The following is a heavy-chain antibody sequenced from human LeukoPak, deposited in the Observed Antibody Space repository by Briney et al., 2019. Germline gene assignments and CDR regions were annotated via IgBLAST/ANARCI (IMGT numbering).Heavy chain of an antibody. Sequence: SETLSLTCTVSGGSISSSSYYWGWIRQPPGGGLEWIGSIYYSGSPCYNPPLKSRVTVSVDTSKNQFSLELTSVTAADTAVYYCARQQWELVTPFDYWGQGTLVSVSS. J-gene: IGHJ4*02. CDR2: IYYSGSP. CDR3: ARQQWELVTPFDY. D-gene: IGHD1-26*01. V-gene: IGHV4-39*01. CDR1: GGSISSSSYY.